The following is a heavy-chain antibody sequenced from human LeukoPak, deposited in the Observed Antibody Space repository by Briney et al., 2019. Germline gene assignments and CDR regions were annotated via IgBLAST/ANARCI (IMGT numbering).Heavy chain of an antibody. CDR3: TSSSSWYQDGAFDI. CDR1: GFTFSSYA. J-gene: IGHJ3*02. Sequence: AGGSLRLSCAASGFTFSSYAMSWVRQAPGKGLEWVGFIRSKAYGGATEYAASVKGRFTISRDDSKSIAYLQMNSLKTEDTAVYYCTSSSSWYQDGAFDIWGQGTMVTVSS. CDR2: IRSKAYGGAT. V-gene: IGHV3-49*04. D-gene: IGHD6-13*01.